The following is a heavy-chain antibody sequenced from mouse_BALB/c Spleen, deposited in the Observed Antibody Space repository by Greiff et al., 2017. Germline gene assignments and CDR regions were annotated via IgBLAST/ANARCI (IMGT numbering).Heavy chain of an antibody. V-gene: IGHV5-15*02. CDR1: GFTFSDYG. Sequence: EVQLQQSGGGLVQPGGSRKLSCAASGFTFSDYGMAWVRQAPGKGPEWVAFISNLAYSIYYADTVTGRFTISRENAKNTLYLEMSSLRSEDTAMYYCARGHYGLDYWGQGTTLTVSS. D-gene: IGHD1-1*01. CDR3: ARGHYGLDY. J-gene: IGHJ2*01. CDR2: ISNLAYSI.